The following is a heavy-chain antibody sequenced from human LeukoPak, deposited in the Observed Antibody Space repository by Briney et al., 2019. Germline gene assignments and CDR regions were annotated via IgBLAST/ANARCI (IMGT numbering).Heavy chain of an antibody. CDR1: GYTFTSYY. Sequence: ASVKVSCKASGYTFTSYYMHWVRQAPGQGLEWMGIINPSGGSTSYAQKFQGRVTITADESTSTAYMELSRLRSDDTAVYYCARECPPYYDGSGGELDYFDYWGQGTLVTVSS. CDR3: ARECPPYYDGSGGELDYFDY. CDR2: INPSGGST. V-gene: IGHV1-46*01. D-gene: IGHD3-10*01. J-gene: IGHJ4*02.